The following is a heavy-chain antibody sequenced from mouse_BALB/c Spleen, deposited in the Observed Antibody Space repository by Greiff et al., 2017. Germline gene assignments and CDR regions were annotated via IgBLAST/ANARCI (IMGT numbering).Heavy chain of an antibody. CDR2: IDPSDSYT. J-gene: IGHJ2*01. V-gene: IGHV1-69*02. Sequence: QVQLQQPGAELVKPGASVKLSCKASGYTFTSYWMHWVKQRPGQGLEWIGEIDPSDSYTNYNQKFKGKATLTVDKSSSTAYMQLSSLTSEDSAVYYCARLPLNYFDYWGQGTTLTVSS. CDR3: ARLPLNYFDY. CDR1: GYTFTSYW.